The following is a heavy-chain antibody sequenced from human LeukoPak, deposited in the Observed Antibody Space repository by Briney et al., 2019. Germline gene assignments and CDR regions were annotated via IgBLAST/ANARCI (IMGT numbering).Heavy chain of an antibody. D-gene: IGHD1-26*01. CDR3: AREGTGSYSIDS. CDR1: GFTFSSYS. CDR2: ISSSSSYI. Sequence: GGSLRLSCAASGFTFSSYSMNWVRQAPGKGLEWVSSISSSSSYIYYADSVKGRFTISRDNAKNSLYLQMNSLRAEDTAVYYCAREGTGSYSIDSWGQGTLVTVSS. J-gene: IGHJ4*02. V-gene: IGHV3-21*01.